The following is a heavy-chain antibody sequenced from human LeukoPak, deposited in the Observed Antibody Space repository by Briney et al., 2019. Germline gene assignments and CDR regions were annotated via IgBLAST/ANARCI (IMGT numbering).Heavy chain of an antibody. CDR2: IYTSGST. D-gene: IGHD6-13*01. CDR3: ARNSIEQQLAFDY. Sequence: SETLSLTCTVSGRSISSYYWSWIRQPPGKGLEWIVYIYTSGSTNYNPSLKSRVTISVDTSKNQFSLKLSSVTAADTAVYYCARNSIEQQLAFDYWGQGTLVTVSS. CDR1: GRSISSYY. J-gene: IGHJ4*02. V-gene: IGHV4-4*09.